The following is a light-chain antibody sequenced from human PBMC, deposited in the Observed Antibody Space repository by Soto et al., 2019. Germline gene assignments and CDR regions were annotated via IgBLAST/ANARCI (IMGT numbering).Light chain of an antibody. Sequence: EIVLTQSPGTLSLSPGERATLSCRASQSVRSSDLAWYQQKPGQAPRLLIYGASSRATGIPDRFSGSGSGTDFPLTISRLEPEDVAVYYCQQYGSAPYTFGPGTKLEIK. V-gene: IGKV3-20*01. CDR1: QSVRSSD. CDR3: QQYGSAPYT. CDR2: GAS. J-gene: IGKJ2*01.